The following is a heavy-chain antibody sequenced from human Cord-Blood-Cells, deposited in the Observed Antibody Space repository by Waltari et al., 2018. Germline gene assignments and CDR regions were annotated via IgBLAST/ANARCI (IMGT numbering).Heavy chain of an antibody. CDR1: GGSFRGYH. Sequence: QVQLPQWGAGLLKPSETLSLTCAVYGGSFRGYHWTWIRQPPGKGLEWIGEINHSGSTNYNPSLKSRVTISVDTSKNQFSLKLSSVTAADTAVYYCATYHTLTGDRGSAFDIWGQGTMVTVSS. J-gene: IGHJ3*02. CDR2: INHSGST. D-gene: IGHD7-27*01. CDR3: ATYHTLTGDRGSAFDI. V-gene: IGHV4-34*01.